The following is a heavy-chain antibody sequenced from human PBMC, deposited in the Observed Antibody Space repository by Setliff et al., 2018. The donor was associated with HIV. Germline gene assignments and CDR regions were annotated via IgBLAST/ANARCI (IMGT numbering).Heavy chain of an antibody. D-gene: IGHD1-26*01. J-gene: IGHJ6*03. Sequence: SETLSLTCIVSGGSISSYYWSWIRQPPGKGLEWIGYIYYSGSTNYNPSLKNRVTISIDTSKNQFSLKLTSVTAADAAVYYCARRRPPPSGLYSAYYMDVWGTGTTVTVSS. CDR1: GGSISSYY. CDR2: IYYSGST. V-gene: IGHV4-59*08. CDR3: ARRRPPPSGLYSAYYMDV.